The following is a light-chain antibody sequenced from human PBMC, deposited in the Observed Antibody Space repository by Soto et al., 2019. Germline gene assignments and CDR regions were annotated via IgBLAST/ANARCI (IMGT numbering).Light chain of an antibody. CDR1: NSNIGSKY. CDR2: RNN. J-gene: IGLJ2*01. CDR3: AAWDNSLVGGPA. V-gene: IGLV1-47*01. Sequence: QSVLTQPPSASVTPGQRVTISCSGSNSNIGSKYVYWYQQLPGTAPKLLLYRNNQRPSGVPDRFSGSKSGTSASLAISGLRSEDEADYYCAAWDNSLVGGPAFGGGTKVTVL.